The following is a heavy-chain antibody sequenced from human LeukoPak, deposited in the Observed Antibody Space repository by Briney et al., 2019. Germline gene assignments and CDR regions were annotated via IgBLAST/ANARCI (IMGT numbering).Heavy chain of an antibody. CDR1: GFTFSSCG. V-gene: IGHV3-30*18. J-gene: IGHJ1*01. D-gene: IGHD1-26*01. CDR2: ISYDGSNK. Sequence: GGSLRLSCAASGFTFSSCGMHWVRQAPGKGLEWVAVISYDGSNKYYADSVKGRFTISRDNSKNTLFLEMNSLRAEDTAVYYCAKKIQVGATSPYSDFQDWGQGTLVTVSS. CDR3: AKKIQVGATSPYSDFQD.